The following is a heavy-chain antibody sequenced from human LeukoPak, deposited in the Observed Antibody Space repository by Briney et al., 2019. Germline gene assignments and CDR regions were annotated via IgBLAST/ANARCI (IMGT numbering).Heavy chain of an antibody. J-gene: IGHJ4*02. V-gene: IGHV3-15*01. D-gene: IGHD3-22*01. CDR3: TTDLSYYDSSGYYQTLDY. Sequence: GGSLRLSCAASGVTFSNAWMSWVRQAPGKGLEWVGRIKSKTDGGTTDYAAPVKGRFTISRDDSKNTLYLQMNSLKTEDTAVYYCTTDLSYYDSSGYYQTLDYWGQGTLVTVSS. CDR1: GVTFSNAW. CDR2: IKSKTDGGTT.